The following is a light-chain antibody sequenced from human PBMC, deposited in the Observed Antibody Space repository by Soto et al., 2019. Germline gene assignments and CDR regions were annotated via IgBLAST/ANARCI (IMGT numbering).Light chain of an antibody. J-gene: IGLJ1*01. V-gene: IGLV2-14*01. CDR2: EVS. CDR1: SSDVGGYNY. CDR3: SSYTSSSTLALYV. Sequence: QPALTQPASVSGSPGQSITISCTGTSSDVGGYNYVSWYQQHPGKAPKLMIYEVSNRPSGVSNRFSGSKSGNTASLTISGLQAEDEADYYCSSYTSSSTLALYVFGTGTKVTVL.